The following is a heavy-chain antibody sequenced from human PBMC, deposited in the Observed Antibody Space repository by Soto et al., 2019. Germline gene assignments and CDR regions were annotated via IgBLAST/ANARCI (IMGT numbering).Heavy chain of an antibody. CDR2: IIPIFGTA. J-gene: IGHJ6*02. CDR3: ASGRGYSYGYGYYYYGMDV. CDR1: GGTFSSYA. D-gene: IGHD5-18*01. V-gene: IGHV1-69*13. Sequence: GASVKVSCKASGGTFSSYAISWVRQAPGQGLEWMGGIIPIFGTANYAQKFQGRVTITADESTSTAYMELSSLRSEDTAVYYCASGRGYSYGYGYYYYGMDVWGRGTTVTVSS.